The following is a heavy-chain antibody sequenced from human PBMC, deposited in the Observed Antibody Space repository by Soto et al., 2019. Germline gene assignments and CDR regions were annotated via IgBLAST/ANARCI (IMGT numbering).Heavy chain of an antibody. D-gene: IGHD6-13*01. V-gene: IGHV3-30*03. J-gene: IGHJ4*02. Sequence: QVQLVESGGGVVQPGRSLRLSCAASGFTFSSYGMHWVRQAPGKGLEWVALISYDGSDKYYADSVKGRFTISRDNSKNTLYLQMSSLRVEGTAVYYCGAGQYFSDYWGQGTLVTVSS. CDR3: GAGQYFSDY. CDR1: GFTFSSYG. CDR2: ISYDGSDK.